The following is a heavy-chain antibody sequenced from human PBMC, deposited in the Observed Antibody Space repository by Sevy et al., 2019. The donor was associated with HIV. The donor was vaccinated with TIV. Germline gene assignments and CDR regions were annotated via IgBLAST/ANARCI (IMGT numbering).Heavy chain of an antibody. J-gene: IGHJ3*01. D-gene: IGHD3-10*02. CDR1: GGSFTDYF. CDR2: INHSGNT. V-gene: IGHV4-34*01. Sequence: SETLSLTCAVSGGSFTDYFWTWIRQPPGKGLEWIGDINHSGNTNYSPSLKSRVTISVDTTNNQFSLRLSSLTAADTALYYWARLDSPYVYENEDVWGQGTMVTVSS. CDR3: ARLDSPYVYENEDV.